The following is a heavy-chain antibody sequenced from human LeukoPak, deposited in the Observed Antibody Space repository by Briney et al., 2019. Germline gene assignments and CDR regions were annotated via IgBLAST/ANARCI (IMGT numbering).Heavy chain of an antibody. CDR2: IKQDGSEK. V-gene: IGHV3-7*03. CDR1: GFTFSSYW. D-gene: IGHD6-19*01. CDR3: AKDILPGLSSSGWYFDY. J-gene: IGHJ4*02. Sequence: TGGSLRLSCAASGFTFSSYWMSWVRQAPGKGLEWVANIKQDGSEKYYVDSVKGRFTISRDNAKNSLYLQMNSLRAEDTALYYCAKDILPGLSSSGWYFDYWGQGTLVTVSS.